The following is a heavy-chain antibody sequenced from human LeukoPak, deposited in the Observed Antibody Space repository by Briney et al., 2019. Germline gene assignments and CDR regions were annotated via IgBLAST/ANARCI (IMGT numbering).Heavy chain of an antibody. CDR2: INPNSGDT. V-gene: IGHV1-2*06. D-gene: IGHD2-2*01. J-gene: IGHJ4*02. CDR3: ARDYCSSTSCLFDY. Sequence: GASVKVSCKASGYTFTAYHMHWVRQAPGQGLEWMGRINPNSGDTNYAQKFQGRATMTRDTSISTAYMELSRLRSDDTAVYYCARDYCSSTSCLFDYWGQGTLVSASS. CDR1: GYTFTAYH.